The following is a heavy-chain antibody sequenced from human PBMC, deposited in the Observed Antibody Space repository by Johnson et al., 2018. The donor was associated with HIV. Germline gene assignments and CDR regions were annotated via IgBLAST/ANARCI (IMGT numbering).Heavy chain of an antibody. CDR3: TTDGRYWIVGATRDAFDS. CDR2: IKQDGSEK. D-gene: IGHD1-26*01. J-gene: IGHJ3*02. CDR1: GFTVSSNY. V-gene: IGHV3-7*03. Sequence: VQLVESGGGLVQPGGSLRLSCAVSGFTVSSNYITWVRQAPGKGLEWVANIKQDGSEKYYGDSVKGRFTISRDNSKNTLSLQMNSLKTEDTAVYYCTTDGRYWIVGATRDAFDSWGQGTMVTVSS.